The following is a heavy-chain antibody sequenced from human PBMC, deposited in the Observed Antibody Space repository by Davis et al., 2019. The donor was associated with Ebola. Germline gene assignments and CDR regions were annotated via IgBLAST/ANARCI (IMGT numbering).Heavy chain of an antibody. CDR2: ISYDGSNK. J-gene: IGHJ6*02. CDR3: ARDQCGSYSRCYYGMDV. CDR1: EFTFSSYA. V-gene: IGHV3-30*04. Sequence: GESLKISCAASEFTFSSYAMHWVRQAPGKGLEWVAVISYDGSNKYYADSVKGRFTISRDNSKNTLYLQMSSLRAEDTAVYYCARDQCGSYSRCYYGMDVWGQGTTVTVSS. D-gene: IGHD1-26*01.